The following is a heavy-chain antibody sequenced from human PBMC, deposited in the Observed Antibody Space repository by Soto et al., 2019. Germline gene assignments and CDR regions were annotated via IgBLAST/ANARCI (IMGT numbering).Heavy chain of an antibody. CDR3: ATDIHTALPWGGMDT. V-gene: IGHV3-15*07. Sequence: EVQLVESGGDLVKPGGSLRLSCAASGITFSNSWMNWVRQAPGKGLEWVGRIKSKADGETTDYTADVKGRFAISRDDSKKVLYLQLNSLKTEDSAVYFCATDIHTALPWGGMDTWGQGTTVTVSS. D-gene: IGHD5-18*01. CDR2: IKSKADGETT. CDR1: GITFSNSW. J-gene: IGHJ6*02.